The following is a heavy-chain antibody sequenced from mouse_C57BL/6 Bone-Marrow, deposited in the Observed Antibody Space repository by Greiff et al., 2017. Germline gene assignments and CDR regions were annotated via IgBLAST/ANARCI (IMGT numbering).Heavy chain of an antibody. CDR2: ISNLAYSI. V-gene: IGHV5-15*01. Sequence: EVQGVESGGGLVQPGGSLKLSCAASGFTFSDYGMAWVRQAPRKGPEWVAFISNLAYSIYYADTVTGRFTISRENAKNTLYLEMSSLRSEDTAMYNCARQDDGSSDNYAIDYWGQGTSVTVSS. CDR3: ARQDDGSSDNYAIDY. J-gene: IGHJ4*01. CDR1: GFTFSDYG. D-gene: IGHD1-1*01.